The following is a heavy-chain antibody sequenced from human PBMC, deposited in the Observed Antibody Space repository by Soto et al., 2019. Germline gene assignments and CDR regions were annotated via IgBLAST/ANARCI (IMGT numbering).Heavy chain of an antibody. V-gene: IGHV4-59*11. CDR2: IFYSGSTTY. CDR1: GGSISGHY. J-gene: IGHJ4*02. CDR3: ARVGSSGWSPDY. D-gene: IGHD6-19*01. Sequence: QVQLQESGPGLVKPSDTLSLTCTVSGGSISGHYWIWIRQLPGEGMEWIGYIFYSGSTTYNNNPSLKSRVTMSVDTSKNQFSLRLSSVTAADTAVYYCARVGSSGWSPDYWGQGTLVTVSS.